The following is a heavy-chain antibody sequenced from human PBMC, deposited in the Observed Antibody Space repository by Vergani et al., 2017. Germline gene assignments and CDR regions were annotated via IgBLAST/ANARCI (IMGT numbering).Heavy chain of an antibody. D-gene: IGHD3-10*01. CDR1: GGSISSSNW. Sequence: QVQLQESGPGLVKPSGTLSLTCAVSGGSISSSNWWSWIRQHPGKGLEWIGYIYYSGSTYYNPSLKSRVTISVDTSKNQFSLKLSSVTAADTAVYYCARKLRGSGSYNXFDPWGQGTLVTVSS. CDR3: ARKLRGSGSYNXFDP. J-gene: IGHJ5*02. CDR2: IYYSGST. V-gene: IGHV4-31*11.